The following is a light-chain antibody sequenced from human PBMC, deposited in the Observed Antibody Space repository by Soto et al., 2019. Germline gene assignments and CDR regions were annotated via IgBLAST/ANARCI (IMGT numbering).Light chain of an antibody. CDR3: HQYGSSPLT. Sequence: EIVLTQSPGTLSLSPGERATLSCRASQSVSSYYLAWYQQSPGQAPRLLIYGASRRATGIPDRFSGSGSGTEFTLTISRLEPEDFAMYYCHQYGSSPLTFGGGTNVEIK. V-gene: IGKV3-20*01. CDR1: QSVSSYY. CDR2: GAS. J-gene: IGKJ4*01.